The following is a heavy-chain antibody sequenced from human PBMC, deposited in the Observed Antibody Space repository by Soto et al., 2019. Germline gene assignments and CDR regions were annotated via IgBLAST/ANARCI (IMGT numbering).Heavy chain of an antibody. V-gene: IGHV3-23*01. CDR2: ISGSGDST. Sequence: EVRLLESGGGLVQPGGSLRLSCAASGFTFSVYAMSWVRQAPGKGLAWVSGISGSGDSTHYADSVKGRFTVSRDNSKSMRYLQTRSLRAEETAIYYRAKALYGGFTYWGQGTLVTVSS. CDR1: GFTFSVYA. CDR3: AKALYGGFTY. J-gene: IGHJ4*02. D-gene: IGHD3-10*01.